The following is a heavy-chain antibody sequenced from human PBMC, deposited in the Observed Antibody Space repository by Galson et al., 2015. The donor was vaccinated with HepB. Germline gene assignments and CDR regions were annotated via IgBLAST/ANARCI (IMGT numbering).Heavy chain of an antibody. CDR1: AFSFSDYN. CDR2: ISSSNRCT. V-gene: IGHV3-11*06. CDR3: ASFAVEYGDYGGWFDP. D-gene: IGHD4-17*01. J-gene: IGHJ5*02. Sequence: SLRLSCAASAFSFSDYNMSWIRQAPGKGLEWVSFISSSNRCTNYADSVKGRFTISRDNAKNSLYLQMNSLRAEDTALYYCASFAVEYGDYGGWFDPWGQGTLVTVSS.